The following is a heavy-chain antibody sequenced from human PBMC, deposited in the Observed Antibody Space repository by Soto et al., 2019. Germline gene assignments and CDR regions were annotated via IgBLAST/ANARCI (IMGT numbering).Heavy chain of an antibody. CDR3: ARVTPLNYDFWSGYCNRPRNYYMDV. Sequence: PSETLSLTCAVYGGSFSGYYWICIRQPPGKELEWIGEINHSGSTNYNPSLKSRVTISVDTSKNQFSLKLSSVTAADTAVYYCARVTPLNYDFWSGYCNRPRNYYMDVWGKGTTVTVSS. D-gene: IGHD3-3*01. CDR2: INHSGST. J-gene: IGHJ6*03. V-gene: IGHV4-34*01. CDR1: GGSFSGYY.